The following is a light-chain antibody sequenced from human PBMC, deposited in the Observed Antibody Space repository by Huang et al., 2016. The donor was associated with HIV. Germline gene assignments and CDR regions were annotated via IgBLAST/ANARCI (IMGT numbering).Light chain of an antibody. CDR2: DAS. CDR1: QSIVSSY. Sequence: EIVLTQSPGTLSLSPGERATLSCRASQSIVSSYLAWYQQKPGQAPRLLIYDASSRATGVPDRFSGSASGTDFTLTISRLEPEDFAVYYCQQYGNSFFTFGPGTKVGFK. J-gene: IGKJ3*01. V-gene: IGKV3-20*01. CDR3: QQYGNSFFT.